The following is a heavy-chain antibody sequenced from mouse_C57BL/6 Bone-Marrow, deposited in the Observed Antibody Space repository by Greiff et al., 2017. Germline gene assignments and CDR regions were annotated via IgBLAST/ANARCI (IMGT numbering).Heavy chain of an antibody. V-gene: IGHV1-69*01. D-gene: IGHD1-1*01. Sequence: QVQLQQSGAELVLPGASVKLSCKASGYTFTSYWMHWVKQRPGQGLEWIGEIDPSDSYTNYNHKFKGKSTLTVDKSSSTAYMQLSSLTSEDSAVYYCARGDYYCGSNPCAMDYWGQGTSVTVSS. CDR1: GYTFTSYW. J-gene: IGHJ4*01. CDR2: IDPSDSYT. CDR3: ARGDYYCGSNPCAMDY.